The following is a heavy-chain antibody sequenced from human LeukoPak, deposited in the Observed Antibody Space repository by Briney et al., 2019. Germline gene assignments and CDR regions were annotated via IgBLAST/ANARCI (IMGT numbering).Heavy chain of an antibody. Sequence: PSETLSLTCTVSGGSISSSSYYWGWIRQPPGKGLEWIGSIYYSGSTYYNPSLKSRVTITVDTSKNQFSLKLSSVTAADTAVYYCARKSGYSYASYYYYYMDVWGKGTTVTISS. D-gene: IGHD5-18*01. CDR2: IYYSGST. J-gene: IGHJ6*03. CDR3: ARKSGYSYASYYYYYMDV. CDR1: GGSISSSSYY. V-gene: IGHV4-39*01.